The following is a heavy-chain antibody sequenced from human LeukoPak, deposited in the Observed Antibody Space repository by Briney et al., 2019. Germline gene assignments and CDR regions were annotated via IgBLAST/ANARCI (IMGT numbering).Heavy chain of an antibody. CDR1: GYTFTGYY. Sequence: ASVKVSCKASGYTFTGYYMHWVRQAPGQGLEWMGWINPNSGGTNYAQKFQGRVTMTRDTSISTAYMELSRLRSDGTAVYYCAREESPQYYYYGMDVWGQGTTVTVSS. J-gene: IGHJ6*02. CDR2: INPNSGGT. V-gene: IGHV1-2*02. D-gene: IGHD3-10*01. CDR3: AREESPQYYYYGMDV.